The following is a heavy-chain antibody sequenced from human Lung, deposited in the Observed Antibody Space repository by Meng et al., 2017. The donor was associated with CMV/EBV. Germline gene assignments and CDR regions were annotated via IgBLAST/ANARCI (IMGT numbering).Heavy chain of an antibody. CDR1: GFSFNKYS. J-gene: IGHJ6*02. V-gene: IGHV3-21*04. CDR2: ISSASRSSATSSNFM. Sequence: GGSLRLSCAASGFSFNKYSFHWVRQAPGQGLEWVSFISSASRSSATSSNFMHYAESVNGRFTISRDNAKNSLYLQMNSLRAEDTAVYYCARDCATTSCYNPINTYYYFYGLDVWGQGTTVTVSS. D-gene: IGHD2-2*02. CDR3: ARDCATTSCYNPINTYYYFYGLDV.